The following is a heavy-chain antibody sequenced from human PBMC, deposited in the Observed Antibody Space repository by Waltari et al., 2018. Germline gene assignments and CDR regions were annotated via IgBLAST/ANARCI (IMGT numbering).Heavy chain of an antibody. Sequence: QLQLQDSGPGLVKPSATLSLTCTVAGGSTRTSPLFCGCSRQPLGKGLEWSGRIYDSGTTYYNPSLKSRVTISVDTSKNQFSLKVNSVTAADTAVYYCATHPPSQLGVVLNWFDPWGQGILVTVSS. V-gene: IGHV4-39*01. D-gene: IGHD3-16*01. J-gene: IGHJ5*02. CDR2: IYDSGTT. CDR3: ATHPPSQLGVVLNWFDP. CDR1: GGSTRTSPLF.